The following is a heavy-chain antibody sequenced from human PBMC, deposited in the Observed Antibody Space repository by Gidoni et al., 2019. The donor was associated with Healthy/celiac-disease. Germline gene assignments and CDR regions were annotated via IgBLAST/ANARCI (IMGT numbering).Heavy chain of an antibody. J-gene: IGHJ4*02. CDR1: GGSFSGYY. Sequence: QVQLQQWGAGLLKPSETLSLTCAVYGGSFSGYYWSWIRQPPGKGLEWIGEINHSGSTNYNPSLKSRVTISVDTSKNQFSLKLSSVTAADTAVYYCARGQYYYDSSGNPIKGAIDYWGQGTLVTVSS. D-gene: IGHD3-22*01. CDR2: INHSGST. V-gene: IGHV4-34*01. CDR3: ARGQYYYDSSGNPIKGAIDY.